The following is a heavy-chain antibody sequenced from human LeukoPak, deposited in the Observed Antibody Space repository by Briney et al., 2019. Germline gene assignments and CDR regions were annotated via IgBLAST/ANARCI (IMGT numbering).Heavy chain of an antibody. Sequence: PGGSLRLSCAASGFTFSSYWMHWVRQAPGKGLVWVSRINSDGSSTSYADSVKGRFTISRDNAKNTLYLQMNSLRAEDTAVYYCARDILLWFGEYYGMDVWGRGTTVTVSS. CDR1: GFTFSSYW. CDR3: ARDILLWFGEYYGMDV. CDR2: INSDGSST. V-gene: IGHV3-74*01. D-gene: IGHD3-10*01. J-gene: IGHJ6*02.